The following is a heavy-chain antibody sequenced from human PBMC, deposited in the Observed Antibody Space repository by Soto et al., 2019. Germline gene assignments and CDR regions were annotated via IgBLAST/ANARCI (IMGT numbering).Heavy chain of an antibody. V-gene: IGHV5-10-1*01. CDR2: IDPSDSYT. D-gene: IGHD2-2*01. CDR1: GYSFTSYW. J-gene: IGHJ6*02. Sequence: GESLKISCKGSGYSFTSYWISWVRQMPGKGLEWMGRIDPSDSYTNYSPSFQGHVTISADKSISTAYLQWSSLKASDTAMYYCARGDIVVVPAAIQGAYYYYGMDVWGQGTTVTV. CDR3: ARGDIVVVPAAIQGAYYYYGMDV.